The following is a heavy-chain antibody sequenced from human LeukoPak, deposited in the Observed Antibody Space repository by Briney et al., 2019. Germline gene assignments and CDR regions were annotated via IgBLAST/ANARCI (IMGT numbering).Heavy chain of an antibody. CDR2: IDFSGTT. Sequence: SETLSLTCTVSGGTISNSYWSWIRQPPGKGLEWIAYIDFSGTTNYNPSLKSRVTISVDTSKNQFSLKLSSVTAADTAVYYCAREGVVVVVVPNAHNWFDPWGQGTLVTVSS. V-gene: IGHV4-59*12. CDR1: GGTISNSY. J-gene: IGHJ5*02. CDR3: AREGVVVVVVPNAHNWFDP. D-gene: IGHD2-2*01.